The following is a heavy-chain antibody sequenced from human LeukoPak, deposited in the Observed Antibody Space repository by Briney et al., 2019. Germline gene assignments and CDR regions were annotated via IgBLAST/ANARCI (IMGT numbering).Heavy chain of an antibody. CDR2: INSDGCST. CDR1: GFTFSSYW. V-gene: IGHV3-74*01. D-gene: IGHD6-13*01. J-gene: IGHJ4*02. Sequence: GSLRLSCAASGFTFSSYWMHWVRQAPGKGLVWVSRINSDGCSTSYADSVKGRFTISRDNAKNTLYLQMNSLRAEDTAVYYCARGAAAGTMWGGFDYWGQGALVTVSS. CDR3: ARGAAAGTMWGGFDY.